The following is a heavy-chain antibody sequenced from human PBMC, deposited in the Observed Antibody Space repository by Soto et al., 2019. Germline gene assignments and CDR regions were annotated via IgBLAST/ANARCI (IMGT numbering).Heavy chain of an antibody. CDR3: ASGSLEPYYYYGMDV. CDR2: INHSGST. Sequence: TSETLSLTCAVYGGSFSGYYWSWIRQPPGKGLEWIGEINHSGSTNYNPSLKSRVTISVDTSKNQFSLKLSSVTAADTAVYYCASGSLEPYYYYGMDVWGQGTTVTVSS. V-gene: IGHV4-34*01. CDR1: GGSFSGYY. J-gene: IGHJ6*02.